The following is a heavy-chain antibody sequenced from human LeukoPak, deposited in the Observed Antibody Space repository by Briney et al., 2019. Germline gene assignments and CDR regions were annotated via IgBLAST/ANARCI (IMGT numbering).Heavy chain of an antibody. D-gene: IGHD3-10*01. CDR2: ISSSGSTI. CDR3: ARVSSKTMVRGLLTKKNYNYHSMDV. J-gene: IGHJ6*03. Sequence: GGSLRLSCAASGFTFSSYEMNWVRQAPGKGLEWVSYISSSGSTIYYADSVKGRFTISRDNAKNSLYLQMSSLRAEDTAVYYCARVSSKTMVRGLLTKKNYNYHSMDVWGKGTTVTISS. V-gene: IGHV3-48*03. CDR1: GFTFSSYE.